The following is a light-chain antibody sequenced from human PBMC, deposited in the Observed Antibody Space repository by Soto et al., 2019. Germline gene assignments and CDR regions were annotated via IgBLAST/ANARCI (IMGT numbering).Light chain of an antibody. Sequence: EIVMTQSPGILSLSPGERATLSCRASQSVSTNLAWYQQIPGQAPWLLIYGASTRATGIPARFSGSGSGTEFTLAISSLHSEDFGVYYCQQYTDWPQPFGLGTKVEIK. J-gene: IGKJ1*01. CDR1: QSVSTN. V-gene: IGKV3-15*01. CDR2: GAS. CDR3: QQYTDWPQP.